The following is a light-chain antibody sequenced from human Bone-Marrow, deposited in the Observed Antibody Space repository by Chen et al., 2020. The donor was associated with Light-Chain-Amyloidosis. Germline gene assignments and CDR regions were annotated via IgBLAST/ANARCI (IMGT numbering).Light chain of an antibody. J-gene: IGLJ2*01. Sequence: SYELTQPPSVSVSPGQTTRITCSGDDLPTKYAYWYQQKPGQAPVLVIHRDTERPSGISERFSGYSSGTTATVTIRGVQAEDEADYHCQSADSSGTYAVIFGGVTKLTVL. CDR1: DLPTKY. V-gene: IGLV3-25*03. CDR3: QSADSSGTYAVI. CDR2: RDT.